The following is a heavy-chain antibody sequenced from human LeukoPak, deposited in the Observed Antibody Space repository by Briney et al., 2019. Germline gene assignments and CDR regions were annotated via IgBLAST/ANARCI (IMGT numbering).Heavy chain of an antibody. CDR2: ISYDGSNK. D-gene: IGHD6-19*01. Sequence: GRSLRLSWAASGFTFSSYAMHWVRQAPGKGLEWVAVISYDGSNKYYADSVKGRFTISRDNSKNTLYLQMNSLRAEDTAVYYCARGGAVAVLYYFDYWGQGTLVTVSS. V-gene: IGHV3-30-3*01. CDR3: ARGGAVAVLYYFDY. CDR1: GFTFSSYA. J-gene: IGHJ4*02.